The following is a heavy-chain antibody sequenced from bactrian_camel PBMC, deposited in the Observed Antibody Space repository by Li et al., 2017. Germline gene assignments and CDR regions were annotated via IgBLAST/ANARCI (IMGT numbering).Heavy chain of an antibody. J-gene: IGHJ4*01. CDR3: ATADGSSWLPFDD. Sequence: QLVESGGGLVSPGGSLRVSCQASGFSFSSYYMSWVRQAPGKGLEWVSAINGGGSTTHYADSVKGRFTISRDNAKNTLYLQMNTQKTEDTAVYYCATADGSSWLPFDDWGQGTQVTVS. CDR1: GFSFSSYY. V-gene: IGHV3S28*01. CDR2: INGGGSTT. D-gene: IGHD6*01.